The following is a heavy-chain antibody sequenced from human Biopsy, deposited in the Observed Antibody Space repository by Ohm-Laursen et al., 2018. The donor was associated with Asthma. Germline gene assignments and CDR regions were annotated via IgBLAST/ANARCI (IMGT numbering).Heavy chain of an antibody. J-gene: IGHJ4*02. CDR1: GYTFTGYY. D-gene: IGHD2-15*01. Sequence: GASVKVSCNASGYTFTGYYIHWVRQAPGQGLEWMGRINPNTGDTDYAQKFQGSVTMTRDTSISTAYMELSRLRSDDSALYYCARGRMYVCYGGTCYSDAFDYWGQGTLVTVSS. CDR3: ARGRMYVCYGGTCYSDAFDY. CDR2: INPNTGDT. V-gene: IGHV1-2*06.